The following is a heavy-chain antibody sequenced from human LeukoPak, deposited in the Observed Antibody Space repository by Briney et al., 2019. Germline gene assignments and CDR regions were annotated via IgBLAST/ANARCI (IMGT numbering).Heavy chain of an antibody. J-gene: IGHJ6*02. D-gene: IGHD6-19*01. CDR1: GFTFSSCG. CDR2: IWYDGSNK. V-gene: IGHV3-33*01. CDR3: AREGRGIAVDGRYYGMDV. Sequence: PGGSLRLSCAASGFTFSSCGMHWVRQAPGKGLEWVAVIWYDGSNKYYADSVKGRFTISRDNSKNTLYPQMNSLRAEDTAVYYCAREGRGIAVDGRYYGMDVWGQGTTVTVSS.